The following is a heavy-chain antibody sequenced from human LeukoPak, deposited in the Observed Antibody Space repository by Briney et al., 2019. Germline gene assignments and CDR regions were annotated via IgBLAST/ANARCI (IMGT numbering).Heavy chain of an antibody. V-gene: IGHV4-39*02. J-gene: IGHJ4*02. D-gene: IGHD6-13*01. CDR3: AGDDGIAAAGLFDY. CDR2: IYYSGST. CDR1: GGSISSSSYY. Sequence: SETLSLTCTVSGGSISSSSYYWGWIRQPPGKGLEWIGSIYYSGSTYYNPSLKSRATISVDTSKNQFSLKLSSVTAADTAVYYCAGDDGIAAAGLFDYWGQGTLVTVSS.